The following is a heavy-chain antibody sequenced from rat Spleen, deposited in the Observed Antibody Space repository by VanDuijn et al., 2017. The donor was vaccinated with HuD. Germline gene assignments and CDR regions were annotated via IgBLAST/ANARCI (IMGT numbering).Heavy chain of an antibody. D-gene: IGHD1-10*01. V-gene: IGHV3-4*01. J-gene: IGHJ2*01. CDR2: ISYSGST. Sequence: EIQLQESGPGLVKPSQSFSLTCSVTGYTITSGYDWSWIRKFPGNKMEWMGYISYSGSTSYNPSLKSRISITRDTSKNQFFLQVNSVTTEDTATYYCARDNNYKAYWGQGVMVTVSS. CDR1: GYTITSGY. CDR3: ARDNNYKAY.